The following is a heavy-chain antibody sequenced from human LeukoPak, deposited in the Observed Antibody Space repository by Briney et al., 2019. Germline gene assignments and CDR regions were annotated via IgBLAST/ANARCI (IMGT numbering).Heavy chain of an antibody. CDR2: INHSGST. J-gene: IGHJ5*02. V-gene: IGHV4-34*01. CDR1: GGSFSGYY. Sequence: PSETLSLTCAVYGGSFSGYYWSWIRQPPGKGLEWIGEINHSGSTNYNPSLKSRVTISVDTSKNQFSLKLSSVTAADTAVYYCARVGDIVVVPAYNWFDPWGQGTLVTVPS. CDR3: ARVGDIVVVPAYNWFDP. D-gene: IGHD2-2*01.